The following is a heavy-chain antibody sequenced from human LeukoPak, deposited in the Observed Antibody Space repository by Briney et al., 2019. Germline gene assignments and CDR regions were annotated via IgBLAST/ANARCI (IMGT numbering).Heavy chain of an antibody. CDR3: ARDTYCSGGSCPNDAFHI. V-gene: IGHV1-46*01. J-gene: IGHJ3*02. Sequence: GASVKVSCKASGYTFTSYYMHWVRQAPGQGLKWMGIINPSGGSTSYAQKFQGRVTMTRDTSTSTVYMELSSLRSEDTAVYYCARDTYCSGGSCPNDAFHIWGQGTMVTVSS. D-gene: IGHD2-15*01. CDR2: INPSGGST. CDR1: GYTFTSYY.